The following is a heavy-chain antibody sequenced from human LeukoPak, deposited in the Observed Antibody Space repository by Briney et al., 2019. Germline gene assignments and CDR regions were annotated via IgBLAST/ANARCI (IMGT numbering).Heavy chain of an antibody. CDR2: ISYDGSNK. CDR1: GFTFSSYA. CDR3: ARELRRDGYNWDAFDT. J-gene: IGHJ3*02. V-gene: IGHV3-30-3*01. Sequence: PGGSLRLSCAASGFTFSSYAMHWVRQAPGKGLEWVAVISYDGSNKYYADSVKGRFTISRDNSKNTLYLQMNSLRAEDTAVYYCARELRRDGYNWDAFDTWGQGTMVTVSS. D-gene: IGHD5-24*01.